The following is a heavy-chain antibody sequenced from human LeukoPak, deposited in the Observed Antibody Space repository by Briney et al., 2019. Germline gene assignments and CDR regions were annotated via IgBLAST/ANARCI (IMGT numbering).Heavy chain of an antibody. CDR2: IYHSGST. CDR1: GGSISSSNW. D-gene: IGHD1-20*01. CDR3: ARTLSHSSKSNWNGAPYYFDY. Sequence: PSGTLSLTCAGSGGSISSSNWWSWVRQPPGKGLEWSGEIYHSGSTNYNPSLKSRVTISVDTSKNQFSLKLSSVTAADTAVYYCARTLSHSSKSNWNGAPYYFDYWGQGTLVTVSS. V-gene: IGHV4-4*02. J-gene: IGHJ4*02.